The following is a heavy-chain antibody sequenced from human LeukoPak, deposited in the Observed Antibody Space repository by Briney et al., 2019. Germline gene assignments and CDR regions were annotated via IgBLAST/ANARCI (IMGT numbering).Heavy chain of an antibody. J-gene: IGHJ4*02. V-gene: IGHV3-7*01. Sequence: GGSLRLSCAASGFTFSSYWMSWVRQAPGKGLEGVANIKPDGSGVYYVDSVKGRFTISRDNAKRSLFLQMDSLRAEDTALYFCARDSAISSAGSDYWGQGTLVTVSS. D-gene: IGHD6-13*01. CDR2: IKPDGSGV. CDR3: ARDSAISSAGSDY. CDR1: GFTFSSYW.